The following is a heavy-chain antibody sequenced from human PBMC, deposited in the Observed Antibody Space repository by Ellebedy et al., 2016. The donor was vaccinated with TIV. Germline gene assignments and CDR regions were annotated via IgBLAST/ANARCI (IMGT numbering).Heavy chain of an antibody. Sequence: SETLSLTXTVSGGSISSSSYYWGWIRQPPGKGLEWIGSIYYSGSTYYNPSLKSRVTISVDTSKNQFSLKLSSVTAADTAVYYCARLVEMATLLEIYYFDYWGQGTLVTVSS. CDR3: ARLVEMATLLEIYYFDY. CDR2: IYYSGST. J-gene: IGHJ4*02. CDR1: GGSISSSSYY. V-gene: IGHV4-39*01. D-gene: IGHD5-24*01.